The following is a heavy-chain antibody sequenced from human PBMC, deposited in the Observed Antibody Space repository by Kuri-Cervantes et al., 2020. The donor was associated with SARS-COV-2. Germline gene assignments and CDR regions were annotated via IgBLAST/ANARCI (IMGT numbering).Heavy chain of an antibody. J-gene: IGHJ4*02. Sequence: GSLRLSCAASGFTFSSYGMHWVRQAPGKGLEWIGSIYHSGSTNYNPSLKSRVTISVDTSKNQFSLKLSSVTAADTAVYYCARGSRYDFWSGFLFDYWGQGTLVTVSS. D-gene: IGHD3-3*01. CDR2: IYHSGST. CDR3: ARGSRYDFWSGFLFDY. CDR1: GFTFSSYG. V-gene: IGHV4-59*01.